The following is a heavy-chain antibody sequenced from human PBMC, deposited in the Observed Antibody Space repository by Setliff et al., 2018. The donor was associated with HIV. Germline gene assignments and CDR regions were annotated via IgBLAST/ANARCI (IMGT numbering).Heavy chain of an antibody. V-gene: IGHV4-34*01. J-gene: IGHJ4*01. Sequence: SETLSLTCAVYGESFSDYYWSWSRQPPGKGLEWIGEINHSESTNYSPSLKSRVTVSVDTSKKQFSLRLSSVSAADTALYYCARGGGITWRSYSFDCWGHGTLVTSPQ. CDR3: ARGGGITWRSYSFDC. CDR2: INHSEST. D-gene: IGHD3-10*01. CDR1: GESFSDYY.